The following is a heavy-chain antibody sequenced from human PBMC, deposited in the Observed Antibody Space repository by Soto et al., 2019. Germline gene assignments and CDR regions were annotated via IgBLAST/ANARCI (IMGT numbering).Heavy chain of an antibody. V-gene: IGHV1-2*02. D-gene: IGHD1-26*01. CDR1: GYTFTGYY. Sequence: QVQLVQSGAEVKKPGASVKVSCKASGYTFTGYYMHWVRQAPGQGLEWMGWINPNSGGTNFAQKFQGRGTVIRDTSISTDYMELSRLRSDDTAVYYWARAGRAALRSGEYGMDVWGQGTTVTVSS. J-gene: IGHJ6*02. CDR2: INPNSGGT. CDR3: ARAGRAALRSGEYGMDV.